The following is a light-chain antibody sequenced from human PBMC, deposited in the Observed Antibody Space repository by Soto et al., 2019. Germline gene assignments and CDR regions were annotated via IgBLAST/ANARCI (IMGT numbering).Light chain of an antibody. Sequence: EIVMTQSPATLSVSPGERATLSCRASQSISSNLAWYQQKPGQAPMLRIYGASTRATGIPATFSGRGSGTEFTPTISSLQSEDFAVYYWQQYNNWPFTFGPGTKVDIK. V-gene: IGKV3-15*01. J-gene: IGKJ3*01. CDR2: GAS. CDR1: QSISSN. CDR3: QQYNNWPFT.